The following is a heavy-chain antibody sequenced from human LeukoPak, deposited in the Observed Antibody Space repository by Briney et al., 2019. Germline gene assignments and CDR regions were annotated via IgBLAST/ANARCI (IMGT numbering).Heavy chain of an antibody. Sequence: SETLSLTCTVSGGSISSYYWSWIRQPPGKGLEWIGYIYYSGSTNYNPSLKSRVTTSVATSKNQFSLKLSSVTAADTAVYYCARVAEVITFGGHGEWYFDYWGQGTLVTVSS. CDR2: IYYSGST. V-gene: IGHV4-59*01. D-gene: IGHD3-16*01. CDR3: ARVAEVITFGGHGEWYFDY. CDR1: GGSISSYY. J-gene: IGHJ4*02.